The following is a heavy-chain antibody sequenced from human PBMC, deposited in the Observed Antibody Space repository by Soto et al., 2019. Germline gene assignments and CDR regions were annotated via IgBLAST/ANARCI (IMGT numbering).Heavy chain of an antibody. CDR3: ARAYSGRLPRRADYYFAMDV. D-gene: IGHD2-15*01. J-gene: IGHJ6*04. Sequence: GWSLRLSCAASGFTFSAYDMHWVRQTTGKGLEWVSAIGAADDPYYLGSVKGRFTIFRENAKNSLYLQMNSLRAEDTAVYYCARAYSGRLPRRADYYFAMDVWGEGTTVTVSS. CDR1: GFTFSAYD. CDR2: IGAADDP. V-gene: IGHV3-13*05.